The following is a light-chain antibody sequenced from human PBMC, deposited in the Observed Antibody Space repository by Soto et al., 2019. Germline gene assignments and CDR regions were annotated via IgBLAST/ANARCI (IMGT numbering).Light chain of an antibody. CDR2: DVV. CDR3: SSYTSSKTYV. CDR1: SSDIGSYDY. J-gene: IGLJ1*01. Sequence: QPASVSGSPGQSTTISCTGTSSDIGSYDYVSWYQQHPGEAPKLIIYDVVNRPSGVSIRFSGSKSGNTASLTISGLRTEDEADYFCSSYTSSKTYVFGSGTKVTVL. V-gene: IGLV2-14*01.